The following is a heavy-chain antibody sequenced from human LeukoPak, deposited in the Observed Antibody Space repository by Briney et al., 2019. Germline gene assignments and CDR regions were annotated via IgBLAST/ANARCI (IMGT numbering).Heavy chain of an antibody. CDR1: GDSVSSNSAA. J-gene: IGHJ4*02. D-gene: IGHD3-10*01. Sequence: SQTLSLTCAISGDSVSSNSAAWIWIRQSPSRGLEWLGRTYYRSKWYTEYAVSVKSRITINPDTSKNQFSLQLSSVNPEDTAVYYCARLGSGSNYWGQETLVTVSS. CDR3: ARLGSGSNY. V-gene: IGHV6-1*01. CDR2: TYYRSKWYT.